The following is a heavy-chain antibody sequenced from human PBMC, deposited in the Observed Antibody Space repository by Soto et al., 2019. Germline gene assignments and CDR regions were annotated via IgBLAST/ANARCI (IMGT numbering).Heavy chain of an antibody. V-gene: IGHV1-69*01. CDR3: AGVAYLDFWTGYYPTDY. Sequence: QVQLVQSGAEVKKPGSSVKVSCKASGGSFSSSAVSWVRQAPGQGLEWRGGVILRSRTANYAQRFQGRVTMTAYESGTTTYMEVSSLRSEDTAVYYCAGVAYLDFWTGYYPTDYWGQGSLVAVSS. CDR1: GGSFSSSA. D-gene: IGHD3-3*01. J-gene: IGHJ4*02. CDR2: VILRSRTA.